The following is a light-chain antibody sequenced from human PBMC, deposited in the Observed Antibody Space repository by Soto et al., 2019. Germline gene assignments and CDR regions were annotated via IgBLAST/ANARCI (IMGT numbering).Light chain of an antibody. Sequence: DIQMTQSPSSLSASVGDRVTITCRASQSISNYLNWYQQKPGKVPKLLIYAASSLQSGVPSRFSGSGSGTDFTITISSLQPEEFATYYCQQTHTSFTFGGGTTVQIK. CDR2: AAS. J-gene: IGKJ4*01. V-gene: IGKV1-39*01. CDR3: QQTHTSFT. CDR1: QSISNY.